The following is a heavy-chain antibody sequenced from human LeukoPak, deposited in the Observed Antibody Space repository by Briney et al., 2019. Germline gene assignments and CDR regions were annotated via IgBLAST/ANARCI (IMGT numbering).Heavy chain of an antibody. CDR1: GYSISSGYY. V-gene: IGHV4-38-2*01. Sequence: SETLSLTCAVSGYSISSGYYWGWIRQPPGKGLEWIGSIYHSGSTYYNPSLKSRVTISVDTSKNQFSLKLSSVTAADTAVYYCARSTYYDFWSGYHLGNFDYWGQGTLVTVSS. J-gene: IGHJ4*02. CDR3: ARSTYYDFWSGYHLGNFDY. D-gene: IGHD3-3*01. CDR2: IYHSGST.